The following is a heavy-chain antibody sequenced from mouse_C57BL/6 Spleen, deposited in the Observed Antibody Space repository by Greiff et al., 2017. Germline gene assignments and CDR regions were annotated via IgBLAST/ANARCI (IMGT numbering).Heavy chain of an antibody. CDR1: GFSLTSYG. Sequence: VKVVESGPGLVQPSQSLSITCTVSGFSLTSYGVHWVRQSPGKGLEWLGVIWSGGSTDYNAAFISRLSISKDNSKSQVFFKMNSLQADDTAIYYCASQGWLLYYYAMDYWGQGTSVTVSS. CDR3: ASQGWLLYYYAMDY. V-gene: IGHV2-2*01. J-gene: IGHJ4*01. D-gene: IGHD2-3*01. CDR2: IWSGGST.